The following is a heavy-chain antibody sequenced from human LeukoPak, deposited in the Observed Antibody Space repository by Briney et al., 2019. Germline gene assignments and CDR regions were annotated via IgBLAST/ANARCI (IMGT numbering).Heavy chain of an antibody. V-gene: IGHV1-8*03. CDR3: ARGAPRNSNGNWFDP. D-gene: IGHD4-11*01. CDR1: GYTFTGYY. CDR2: MNPNSGNT. Sequence: ASVKVSCKASGYTFTGYYMHWVRQAPGQGLEWMGWMNPNSGNTGYAQKFQGRVTITRNTSISTAYMELSSLRSEDTTVYYCARGAPRNSNGNWFDPWGQGTLVTVSS. J-gene: IGHJ5*02.